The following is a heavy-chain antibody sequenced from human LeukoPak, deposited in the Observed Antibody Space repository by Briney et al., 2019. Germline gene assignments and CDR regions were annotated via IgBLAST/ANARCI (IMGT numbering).Heavy chain of an antibody. Sequence: GGSLRLSCAASGFTFSSYAMSWVRQAPGKGLEWVSAISGSGGSTYYADSVKGRFTISRDNSKNTLYLQMNSLRAEDTAVYYCARVSLSSSWYAGYDYWGQGTLVTVSS. CDR2: ISGSGGST. V-gene: IGHV3-23*01. CDR1: GFTFSSYA. CDR3: ARVSLSSSWYAGYDY. J-gene: IGHJ4*02. D-gene: IGHD6-13*01.